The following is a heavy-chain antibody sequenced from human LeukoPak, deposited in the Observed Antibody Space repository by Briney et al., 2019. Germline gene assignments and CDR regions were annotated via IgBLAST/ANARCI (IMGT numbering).Heavy chain of an antibody. CDR3: ARSFRYFDWEIIDY. V-gene: IGHV1-3*01. Sequence: ASVKVSCKASGYTFTSYAMHWVRQAPGQRLEWMGWINAGNGNTKYSQKFQGRVTITRDTSASTAYMELSSLRSEDTAVYYCARSFRYFDWEIIDYWGQGTLVTVSS. CDR2: INAGNGNT. J-gene: IGHJ4*02. D-gene: IGHD3-9*01. CDR1: GYTFTSYA.